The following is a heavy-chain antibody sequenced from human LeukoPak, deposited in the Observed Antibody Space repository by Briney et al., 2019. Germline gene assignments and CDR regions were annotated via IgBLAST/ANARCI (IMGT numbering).Heavy chain of an antibody. CDR1: GFIFTSYA. Sequence: GGSPRLSCAASGFIFTSYAMSWVRQAPGKGLEWVSTISGRGGSTFYADSVKGRFTISRDNAKNTLYLQMNSLRAEDTALYYCAKIYDASGYHLYSPFDYWGQGTLVTVSS. CDR3: AKIYDASGYHLYSPFDY. CDR2: ISGRGGST. J-gene: IGHJ4*02. V-gene: IGHV3-23*01. D-gene: IGHD3-22*01.